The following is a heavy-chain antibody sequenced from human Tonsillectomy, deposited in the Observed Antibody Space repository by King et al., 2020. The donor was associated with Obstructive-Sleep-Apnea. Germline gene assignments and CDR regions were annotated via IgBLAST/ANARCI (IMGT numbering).Heavy chain of an antibody. V-gene: IGHV3-11*06. Sequence: QLVQSGGGSVKPGGSLRLSCAAAGFTFSDYYMTWIGQAPGKGLEGCSYISTISSHTDYSDSVKGRFTISRDNAKNTLYPQMNSLRTEDTALYYCTRGHYGMDVWGQGTTVTVSS. CDR1: GFTFSDYY. CDR3: TRGHYGMDV. J-gene: IGHJ6*02. CDR2: ISTISSHT.